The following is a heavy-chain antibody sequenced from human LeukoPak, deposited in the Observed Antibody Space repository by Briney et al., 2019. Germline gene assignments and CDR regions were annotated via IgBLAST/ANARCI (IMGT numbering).Heavy chain of an antibody. V-gene: IGHV3-23*01. CDR3: ARRRGIYDNSGYWFDY. CDR2: ISGSGGST. CDR1: GFTFSSYA. Sequence: GGSLRLSCAASGFTFSSYAMSWVRQAPGKGLEWVSAISGSGGSTYYADSVKGRFTISRDNSKNTLYLQMNSLRAEDTAVYYCARRRGIYDNSGYWFDYWGQGTLVTVSS. J-gene: IGHJ4*02. D-gene: IGHD3-22*01.